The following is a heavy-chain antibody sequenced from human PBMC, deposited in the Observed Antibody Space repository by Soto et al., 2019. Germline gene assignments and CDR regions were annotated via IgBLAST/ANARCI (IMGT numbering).Heavy chain of an antibody. Sequence: SETLSLTCAVSGDSISSSKWWTWVRQTPGKGLEWIGKIDHNGITNYNPSLESRVTILKDNSKNQLSLKLTSVTAADSAVYYCAGLSRDYLFSCMVDWEQEASVTISS. J-gene: IGHJ6*01. CDR3: AGLSRDYLFSCMVD. D-gene: IGHD4-17*01. CDR2: IDHNGIT. V-gene: IGHV4-4*02. CDR1: GDSISSSKW.